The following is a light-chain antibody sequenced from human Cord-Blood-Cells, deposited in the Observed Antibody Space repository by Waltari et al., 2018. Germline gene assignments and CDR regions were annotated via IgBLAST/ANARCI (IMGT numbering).Light chain of an antibody. V-gene: IGLV2-14*01. J-gene: IGLJ3*02. Sequence: QSALTQPASVSGSPGQSITISCTGTSSDVGGYHYVSWYQQHPGKAPKLMIYDVSTRPSGVSTRFSGSKSGNTASLPISGLQAEDEADYYCSSYTSSSTLVFGGGTKLTVL. CDR3: SSYTSSSTLV. CDR2: DVS. CDR1: SSDVGGYHY.